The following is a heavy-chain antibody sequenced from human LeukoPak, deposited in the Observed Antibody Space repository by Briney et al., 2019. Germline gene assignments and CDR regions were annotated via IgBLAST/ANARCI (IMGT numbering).Heavy chain of an antibody. CDR2: MNPNSGNT. Sequence: ASVKVSCEASGYTFTNDDISWVRQATGQGLEWIGKMNPNSGNTGYAQKFQGRVTMTRGTSVSTVHMELNSLTSEDTAVYFCARSASGTGYTAWGQGTLVTVSS. V-gene: IGHV1-8*01. CDR3: ARSASGTGYTA. J-gene: IGHJ4*02. D-gene: IGHD3-9*01. CDR1: GYTFTNDD.